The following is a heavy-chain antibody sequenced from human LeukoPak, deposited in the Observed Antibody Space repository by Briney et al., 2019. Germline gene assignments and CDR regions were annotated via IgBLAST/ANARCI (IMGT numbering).Heavy chain of an antibody. CDR3: ARVATGDFFYFDY. D-gene: IGHD7-27*01. Sequence: SVKVSCKASGGTFSSYAISWVRQAPGQGLEWMGGIIPIFGTANYAQKFQGRVTITTDESTSPAYMELSSLRSEDTAVYYCARVATGDFFYFDYWGQGTLVTVSS. CDR1: GGTFSSYA. CDR2: IIPIFGTA. J-gene: IGHJ4*02. V-gene: IGHV1-69*05.